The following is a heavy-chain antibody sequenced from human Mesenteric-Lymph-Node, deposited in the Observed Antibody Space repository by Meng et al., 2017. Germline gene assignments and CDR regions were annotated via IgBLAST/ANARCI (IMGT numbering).Heavy chain of an antibody. CDR3: ANRFV. CDR2: MIHNGDVT. J-gene: IGHJ4*02. Sequence: SCAASGFPFTTFSMNWVRQAPGKGLEWVSMIHNGDVTFYSDSVKGRFTISRDSSKNTLFLQMNSLRPEDTALYYCANRFVWGLGTLVTVSS. D-gene: IGHD3-3*01. CDR1: GFPFTTFS. V-gene: IGHV3-66*02.